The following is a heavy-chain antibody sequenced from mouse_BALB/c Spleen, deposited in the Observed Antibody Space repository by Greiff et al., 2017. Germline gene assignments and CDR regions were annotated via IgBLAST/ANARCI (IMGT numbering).Heavy chain of an antibody. CDR2: INSNGGST. CDR1: GFTFSSYG. Sequence: EVQLVESGGGLVQPGGSLKLSCAASGFTFSSYGMSWVRQTPDKRLELVATINSNGGSTYYPDSVKGRFTISRDNAKNTLYLQMSSLKSEDTAMYYCARVDYWGQGTTLTVSS. J-gene: IGHJ2*01. V-gene: IGHV5-6-3*01. CDR3: ARVDY.